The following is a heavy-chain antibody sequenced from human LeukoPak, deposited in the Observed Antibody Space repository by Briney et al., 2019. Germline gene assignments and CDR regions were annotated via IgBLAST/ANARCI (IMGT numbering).Heavy chain of an antibody. J-gene: IGHJ4*02. Sequence: GGSLRLSSAASGFTFSSYSMNWVRQAPGKGLEWVSSISSSSSYIYYADSVKGRFTISRDNAKNSLYLQMNSLRAEDTAVYYCARFDSSGYDTRTYDYWGQGTLVTVSS. CDR3: ARFDSSGYDTRTYDY. CDR1: GFTFSSYS. V-gene: IGHV3-21*01. D-gene: IGHD3-22*01. CDR2: ISSSSSYI.